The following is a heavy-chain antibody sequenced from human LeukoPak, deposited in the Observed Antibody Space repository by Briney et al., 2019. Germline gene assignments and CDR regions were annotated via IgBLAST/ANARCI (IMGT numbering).Heavy chain of an antibody. Sequence: PGGSLRLSCAASGFTFSSYAMSWVRQAPGKGQEWVSAISGSGGSTYYADSVKGRFTISRDNSKNTLYLQMNSLRAEDTAVYYCAKSSDYYDSSRFDYWGQGTLVTVSS. CDR2: ISGSGGST. J-gene: IGHJ4*02. CDR1: GFTFSSYA. V-gene: IGHV3-23*01. D-gene: IGHD3-22*01. CDR3: AKSSDYYDSSRFDY.